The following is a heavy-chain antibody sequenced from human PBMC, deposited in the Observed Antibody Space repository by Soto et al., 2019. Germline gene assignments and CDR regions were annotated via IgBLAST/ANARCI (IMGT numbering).Heavy chain of an antibody. V-gene: IGHV3-23*01. Sequence: PAGSLRLSCSASGFTFNTYDMSWVRQAPGKGLEWVSVISGNSADRNYADSVKGRFTISRDNSKNTLYLQLTSLRADDTAVYYWSKKLVPVHGRKEPLDYWGQGTLVTVSS. CDR3: SKKLVPVHGRKEPLDY. J-gene: IGHJ4*02. CDR2: ISGNSADR. D-gene: IGHD1-26*01. CDR1: GFTFNTYD.